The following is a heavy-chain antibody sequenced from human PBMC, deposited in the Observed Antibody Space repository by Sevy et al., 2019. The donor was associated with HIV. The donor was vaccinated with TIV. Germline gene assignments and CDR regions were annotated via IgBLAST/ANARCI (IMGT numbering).Heavy chain of an antibody. CDR3: ARVPGAVIAAGPYHFDY. J-gene: IGHJ4*02. V-gene: IGHV3-30*04. CDR2: ISYDGSNK. D-gene: IGHD6-13*01. Sequence: GGSLRLSCAASGFIFSSNAMHWVRQAPGKGLEWVSVISYDGSNKEYADSVKGRFTISRDNAKNMLYLQMNSPRPEDTAVYYCARVPGAVIAAGPYHFDYWGQGTLVTVSS. CDR1: GFIFSSNA.